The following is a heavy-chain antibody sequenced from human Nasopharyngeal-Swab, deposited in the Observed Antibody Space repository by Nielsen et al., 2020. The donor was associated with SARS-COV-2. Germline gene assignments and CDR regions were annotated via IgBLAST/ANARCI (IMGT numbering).Heavy chain of an antibody. Sequence: SETLSLTCAVYGGSFSGYYWSWIRQPPGKGLEWIGEINHSGGTNYNPSLKSRVTISVDTSKNQFSLKLSSVTAADTAVYYCARGELLDYWGQGTLVTVSS. J-gene: IGHJ4*02. CDR1: GGSFSGYY. CDR3: ARGELLDY. V-gene: IGHV4-34*01. D-gene: IGHD1-7*01. CDR2: INHSGGT.